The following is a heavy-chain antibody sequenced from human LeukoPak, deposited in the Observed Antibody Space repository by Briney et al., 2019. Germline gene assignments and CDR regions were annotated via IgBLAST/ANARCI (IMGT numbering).Heavy chain of an antibody. D-gene: IGHD2-21*02. Sequence: SETLSLTCTVSGFSISKSYNWAWIRPSPGKGLDWIGTIYHSGNAYYNPSLMSRVAMSGDTSNNHFSLTMISVTAADAGVYYCARVRGPLRYFDALGQGTLVTISS. CDR1: GFSISKSYN. CDR2: IYHSGNA. J-gene: IGHJ4*02. CDR3: ARVRGPLRYFDA. V-gene: IGHV4-38-2*02.